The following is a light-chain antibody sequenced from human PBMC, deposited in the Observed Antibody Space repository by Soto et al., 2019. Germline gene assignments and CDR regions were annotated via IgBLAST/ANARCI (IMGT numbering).Light chain of an antibody. V-gene: IGLV2-14*01. CDR1: SSDVGGYNY. CDR2: DVS. CDR3: SSYTSSRTIVV. J-gene: IGLJ1*01. Sequence: QSVLTQPASVSGSPGQSITISCTGTSSDVGGYNYVSWYQQHPGKAPKLMIYDVSNRPSGVSNRFSGSKSGNTASLTISGLQAEDEADYYCSSYTSSRTIVVFGTGTK.